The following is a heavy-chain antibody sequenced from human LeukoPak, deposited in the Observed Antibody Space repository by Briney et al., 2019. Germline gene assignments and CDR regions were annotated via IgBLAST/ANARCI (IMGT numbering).Heavy chain of an antibody. V-gene: IGHV1-8*03. Sequence: ASVKVSCKASGYTFTSYDINWVRQATGQGLEWMGWMNPNSGNTGYAQKFQGRVTITRNTSISTAYMELSSLRSEDTAVYYCARVKRYYDSSANEGAFDIWGQGTMVTVSS. J-gene: IGHJ3*02. CDR1: GYTFTSYD. CDR3: ARVKRYYDSSANEGAFDI. CDR2: MNPNSGNT. D-gene: IGHD3-22*01.